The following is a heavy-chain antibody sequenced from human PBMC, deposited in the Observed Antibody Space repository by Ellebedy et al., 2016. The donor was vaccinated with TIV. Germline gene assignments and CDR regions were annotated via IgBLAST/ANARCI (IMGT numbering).Heavy chain of an antibody. CDR2: IHYSGST. CDR3: AREPPVGSGWSFGGMDA. Sequence: SETLSLTCTVSGGSISGHFWSWIRQSPGKGLEWIGFIHYSGSTNYNPSLKSRVTISVDTSKNQFSLKLSSVTAADTAVYYCAREPPVGSGWSFGGMDAWGQGTTVTVSS. CDR1: GGSISGHF. D-gene: IGHD6-19*01. J-gene: IGHJ6*02. V-gene: IGHV4-59*11.